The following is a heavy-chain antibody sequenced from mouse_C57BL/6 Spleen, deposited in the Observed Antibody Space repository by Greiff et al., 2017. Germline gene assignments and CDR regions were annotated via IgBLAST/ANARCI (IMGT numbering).Heavy chain of an antibody. CDR1: GFTFSNYW. V-gene: IGHV6-3*01. J-gene: IGHJ3*01. CDR2: IRLKSDNYAT. CDR3: TAGFWFAY. Sequence: EVKLVESGGGLVQPGGSMKLSCVASGFTFSNYWMNWVRQSPEKGLEWVAQIRLKSDNYATHYAESVKGRFTISRDDSKSSVYLQMNNLRAEDTGIYYCTAGFWFAYWGQGTLVTVSA.